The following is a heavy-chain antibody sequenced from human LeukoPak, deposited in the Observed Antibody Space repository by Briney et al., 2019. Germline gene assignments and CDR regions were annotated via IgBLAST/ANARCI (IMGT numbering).Heavy chain of an antibody. V-gene: IGHV4-38-2*01. Sequence: SETLSLTCAVSGYSISNGYYWGWFWQPPGKGLEWIGCIYHSGTTYYNPSLRSRVTISVDTSKNQFSLKLSSVTAADTAVYYCARQGGSSSPDYYYYMDVWGKGTTVTVSS. CDR1: GYSISNGYY. CDR3: ARQGGSSSPDYYYYMDV. CDR2: IYHSGTT. D-gene: IGHD2-2*01. J-gene: IGHJ6*03.